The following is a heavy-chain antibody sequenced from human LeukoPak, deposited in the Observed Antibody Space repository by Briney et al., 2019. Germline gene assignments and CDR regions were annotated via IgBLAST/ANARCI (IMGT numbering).Heavy chain of an antibody. CDR3: ASPRESSGYYAFEI. CDR1: GFPFSNSY. J-gene: IGHJ3*02. Sequence: GGSLRLSCAASGFPFSNSYMSWVRQAPGKGLEWLSYISNSSRRTNYADSVKGRFTISRDNAKNSLYLQMNSLRAEDTAVYYCASPRESSGYYAFEIWGRGTMVTVSS. CDR2: ISNSSRRT. D-gene: IGHD3-22*01. V-gene: IGHV3-11*03.